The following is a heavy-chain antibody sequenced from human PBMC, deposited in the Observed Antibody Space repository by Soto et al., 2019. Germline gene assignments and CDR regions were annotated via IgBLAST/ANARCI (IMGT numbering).Heavy chain of an antibody. V-gene: IGHV3-30-3*01. D-gene: IGHD6-13*01. J-gene: IGHJ4*02. Sequence: GGSLRLSCAASGFTFSSYAMHWVRQAPGKGLEWVAVISYDGSNKYYADSVKGRFTISRDNSKNTLYLQMNSLRAEDTAVYYCARQQRLVRGADYWGQGTLVTVSS. CDR3: ARQQRLVRGADY. CDR2: ISYDGSNK. CDR1: GFTFSSYA.